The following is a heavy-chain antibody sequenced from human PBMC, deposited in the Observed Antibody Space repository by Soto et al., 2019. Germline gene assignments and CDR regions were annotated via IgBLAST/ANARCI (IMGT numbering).Heavy chain of an antibody. CDR1: GGTFSSYA. Sequence: QVQLVQSGAEVKKPGSSVKVSCKASGGTFSSYAISWVRQAPGQGLEWMGGIIPIFGTANYAQKFQVRVTITADESTSTAYMELSSLRSEDTAVYYCARTCSGGSCYSDQHWGQGTLVTVSS. J-gene: IGHJ1*01. CDR2: IIPIFGTA. D-gene: IGHD2-15*01. V-gene: IGHV1-69*12. CDR3: ARTCSGGSCYSDQH.